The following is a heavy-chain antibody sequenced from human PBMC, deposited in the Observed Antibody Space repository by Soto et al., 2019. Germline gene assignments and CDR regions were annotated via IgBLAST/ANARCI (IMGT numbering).Heavy chain of an antibody. CDR2: IYTSGST. CDR3: ARAGTAAGRMDV. Sequence: SETLSLTCTASGGSISSYYWSWIRQPAGKGLEWIGRIYTSGSTNYNPSLKSRVTMSVDTSKNQLSLKLSSVTTADTAVYYCARAGTAAGRMDVWGQGTTVTVSS. J-gene: IGHJ6*02. V-gene: IGHV4-4*07. CDR1: GGSISSYY. D-gene: IGHD6-13*01.